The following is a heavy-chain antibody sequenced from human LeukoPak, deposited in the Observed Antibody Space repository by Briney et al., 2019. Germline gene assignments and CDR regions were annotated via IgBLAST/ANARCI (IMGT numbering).Heavy chain of an antibody. J-gene: IGHJ4*02. Sequence: GGSLTLSCAVSGFPFRSYMMNSVRQAPGEGLEWVLTISRSSSYIYYASSVKGRFTISRDNAKNSLYLQMNSRRAEDTAVYYCARSMTTVTTFDYWGQGTLVTVSS. CDR1: GFPFRSYM. D-gene: IGHD4-17*01. CDR2: ISRSSSYI. V-gene: IGHV3-21*01. CDR3: ARSMTTVTTFDY.